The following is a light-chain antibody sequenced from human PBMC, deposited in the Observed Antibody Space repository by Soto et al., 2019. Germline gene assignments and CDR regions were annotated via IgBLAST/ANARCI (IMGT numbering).Light chain of an antibody. CDR2: KAS. J-gene: IGKJ1*01. CDR1: QSISSW. Sequence: DIQMTQSPSTLSASVGDRVTITCRASQSISSWLAWYQQKPGKAPKLLIFKASNLESGVPSRFSGSGSGTEFTLTISSLQPDDFATYYCQHYNTYPRTFGQGTRVDIK. CDR3: QHYNTYPRT. V-gene: IGKV1-5*03.